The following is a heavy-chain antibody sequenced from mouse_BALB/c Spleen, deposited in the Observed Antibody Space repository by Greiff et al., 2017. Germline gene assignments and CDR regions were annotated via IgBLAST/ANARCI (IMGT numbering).Heavy chain of an antibody. V-gene: IGHV2-9*02. CDR3: ARDGGNGPWFAY. Sequence: QVQLKESGPGLVAPSQSLSITCTVSGFSLTSYGVHWVRQPPGKGLEWLGVIWAGGSTNYNSALMSRLSISKDNSKSQVFLKMNSLQTDDTAMYYCARDGGNGPWFAYWGQGTLVTVSA. CDR1: GFSLTSYG. J-gene: IGHJ3*01. CDR2: IWAGGST.